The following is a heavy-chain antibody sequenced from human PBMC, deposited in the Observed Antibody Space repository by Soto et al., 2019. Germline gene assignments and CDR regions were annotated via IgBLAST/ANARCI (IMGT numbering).Heavy chain of an antibody. V-gene: IGHV4-30-4*01. CDR2: ISNSGST. CDR3: ATESGSTYGYFDH. CDR1: GGSVTSDDDY. D-gene: IGHD5-18*01. Sequence: SETLSLTCTVSGGSVTSDDDYLTWIRQSPGKGLEWIGYISNSGSTGYNPSLKTRLSMSVDRSKNQSTLRLTSVTAADTAVYFCATESGSTYGYFDHWGQGTQVTVSS. J-gene: IGHJ4*02.